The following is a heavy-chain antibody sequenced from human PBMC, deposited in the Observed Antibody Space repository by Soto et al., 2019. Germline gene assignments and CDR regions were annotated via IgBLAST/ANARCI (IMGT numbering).Heavy chain of an antibody. CDR1: GGSFSGYY. CDR2: INHSGST. V-gene: IGHV4-34*01. D-gene: IGHD3-3*01. Sequence: SETLSLTCAVYGGSFSGYYWSWIRQPPGKVLEWIGEINHSGSTNYNPSLKSRVTISVDTSKNQFSLKLSSVTAADTAVYYCASKSLITIFGVVKYYYGMDVWGQGTTVTVSS. J-gene: IGHJ6*02. CDR3: ASKSLITIFGVVKYYYGMDV.